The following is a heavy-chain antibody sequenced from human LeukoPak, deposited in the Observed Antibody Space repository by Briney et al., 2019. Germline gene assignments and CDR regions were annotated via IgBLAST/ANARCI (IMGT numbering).Heavy chain of an antibody. J-gene: IGHJ6*02. CDR3: ARERDSMDV. D-gene: IGHD5-24*01. CDR2: INPSGGST. V-gene: IGHV1-46*01. Sequence: GASVKVSCKASGGTFSSYAISWVRQAPGQGLEWMGIINPSGGSTSYAQKFQGRVTMTRDTSTSTVYMELSSLRSEDTAVYYCARERDSMDVWGQGTTVTVSS. CDR1: GGTFSSYA.